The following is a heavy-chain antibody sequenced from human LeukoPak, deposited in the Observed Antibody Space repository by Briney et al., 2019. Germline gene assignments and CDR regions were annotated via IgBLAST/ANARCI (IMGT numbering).Heavy chain of an antibody. J-gene: IGHJ4*02. Sequence: GGSLRLSCAASEFTVSSNYMSWVRQAPGKGLEWVSVIYSGGSTYYADSVKGRFTISRDNSKNTLYLQMNSLRAEDTAVYYCARHQPIAAAGFDYWGQGTLVTVSS. D-gene: IGHD6-13*01. CDR2: IYSGGST. V-gene: IGHV3-66*04. CDR3: ARHQPIAAAGFDY. CDR1: EFTVSSNY.